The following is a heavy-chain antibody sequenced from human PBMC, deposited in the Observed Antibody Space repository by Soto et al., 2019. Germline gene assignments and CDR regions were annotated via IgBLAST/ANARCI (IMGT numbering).Heavy chain of an antibody. CDR3: AKTAGRLVGRGWIDY. D-gene: IGHD6-19*01. CDR1: GFTFSRYD. CDR2: ISGSGGST. J-gene: IGHJ4*02. Sequence: EVQLLESGGGLVQPGGSLRLSCAASGFTFSRYDMSWVRQAPGKGLEWVSAISGSGGSTYYADSVKGRFTISRDNSKNTLYLQMNSLRAEDTAVYYCAKTAGRLVGRGWIDYWGQGTLVTVSS. V-gene: IGHV3-23*01.